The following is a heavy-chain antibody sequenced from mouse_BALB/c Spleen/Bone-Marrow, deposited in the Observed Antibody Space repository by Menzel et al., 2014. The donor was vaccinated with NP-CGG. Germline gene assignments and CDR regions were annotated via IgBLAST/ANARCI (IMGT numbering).Heavy chain of an antibody. Sequence: VQLQQSGLELVKPGASMKISCKASGYSFTGYTMNWVKQSHGKNLEWIGLINPYNGGTNYNQKFKGKATLTVGKSSSTAYMELLSLTSEDSAVYYCARDYYGFSYGFAYWGQGTLVTVSA. V-gene: IGHV1-18*01. CDR1: GYSFTGYT. CDR3: ARDYYGFSYGFAY. CDR2: INPYNGGT. J-gene: IGHJ3*01. D-gene: IGHD1-1*01.